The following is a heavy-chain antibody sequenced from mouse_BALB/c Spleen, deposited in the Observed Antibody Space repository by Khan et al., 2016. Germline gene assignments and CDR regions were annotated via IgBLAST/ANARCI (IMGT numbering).Heavy chain of an antibody. CDR1: GYSITSDYA. CDR3: ARAPPRWYFDV. J-gene: IGHJ1*01. CDR2: ISYSGST. Sequence: EVQLQESGPGLVKPSQSLSLTCTVTGYSITSDYAWNWIRQFPGNKLEWMGYISYSGSTSYNPSLKSRISITRDTSKNQFFLQLKSVTTEDTATYYCARAPPRWYFDVWGAGTTVTVSS. V-gene: IGHV3-2*02.